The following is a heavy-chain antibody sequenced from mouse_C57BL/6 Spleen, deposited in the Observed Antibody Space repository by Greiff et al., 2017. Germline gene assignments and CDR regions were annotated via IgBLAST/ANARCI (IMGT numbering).Heavy chain of an antibody. D-gene: IGHD1-1*01. Sequence: EVNLVESGGGLVKPGGSLKLSCAASGFTFSDYGMHWVRQAPEKGLEWVAYISSGSSTIYYADTVTGRFTISRDNAKNTLCMQMTSLRSEETAMYYSARVADYYGSGWYFDYGGQGTTLTVSS. CDR2: ISSGSSTI. CDR3: ARVADYYGSGWYFDY. J-gene: IGHJ2*01. V-gene: IGHV5-17*01. CDR1: GFTFSDYG.